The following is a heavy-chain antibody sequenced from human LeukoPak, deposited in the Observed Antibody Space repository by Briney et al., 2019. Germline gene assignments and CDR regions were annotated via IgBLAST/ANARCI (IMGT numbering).Heavy chain of an antibody. J-gene: IGHJ4*02. CDR1: GGSISSSGYY. CDR2: IYYSGST. D-gene: IGHD2-2*01. CDR3: ARLGYCSSASCGPLDH. V-gene: IGHV4-39*02. Sequence: SSETLSLTCTVSGGSISSSGYYWGWIRQPPGKGLEWIGNIYYSGSTYYNPSLKSRVTISVDTSKNHFSLKLNSVTAADTALYYCARLGYCSSASCGPLDHWGQGTLVTVSS.